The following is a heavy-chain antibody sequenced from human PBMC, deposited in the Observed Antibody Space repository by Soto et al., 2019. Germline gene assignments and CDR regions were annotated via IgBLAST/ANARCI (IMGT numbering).Heavy chain of an antibody. CDR1: GGSFSGYY. V-gene: IGHV4-34*01. CDR2: INHSGST. Sequence: SETLSLTCDVYGGSFSGYYWSWIRQPPGKGLEWNGEINHSGSTNYNPSLKSRVTISVDTTKNQFSLKLSSVTAADTAVYYCARGRVLSDFDYWGQGTLVTVSS. J-gene: IGHJ4*02. CDR3: ARGRVLSDFDY.